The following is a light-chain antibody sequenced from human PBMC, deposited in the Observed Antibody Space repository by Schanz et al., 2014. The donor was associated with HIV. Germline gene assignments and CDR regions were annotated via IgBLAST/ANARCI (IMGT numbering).Light chain of an antibody. V-gene: IGLV1-44*01. CDR3: SSFAGSNIPWV. CDR2: YNG. CDR1: SSTIGSNT. Sequence: QSVLTQPPSTSGTPGQRVTISCSGSSSTIGSNTVHWYRPPPGSAPQLLIYYNGQRPSGVPDRFSGSKSGTSASLAISGLQSEDEADYYCSSFAGSNIPWVFGGGTKLTVL. J-gene: IGLJ3*02.